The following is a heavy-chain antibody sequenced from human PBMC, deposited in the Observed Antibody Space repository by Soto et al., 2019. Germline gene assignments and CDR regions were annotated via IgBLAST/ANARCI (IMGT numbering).Heavy chain of an antibody. J-gene: IGHJ6*02. Sequence: GGSLRPYCAASGFAFSSYSMNWVRQAPGKGLEWVSSISSSSSYIYYADSVKGRFTISRDNAKNSLYLQMNSLRAEDTAVYYCARAWVDYYDSSGYYYGMDVWGQGTTVTVSS. CDR3: ARAWVDYYDSSGYYYGMDV. V-gene: IGHV3-21*01. CDR2: ISSSSSYI. CDR1: GFAFSSYS. D-gene: IGHD3-22*01.